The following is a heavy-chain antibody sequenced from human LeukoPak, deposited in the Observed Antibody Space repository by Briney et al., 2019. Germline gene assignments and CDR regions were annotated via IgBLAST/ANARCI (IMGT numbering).Heavy chain of an antibody. CDR3: ARDGYCSGGSCYKGRFDY. CDR2: IKQDGSEK. J-gene: IGHJ4*02. D-gene: IGHD2-15*01. V-gene: IGHV3-7*01. Sequence: PGGSLRLSCAASGFTFSTYWMSWVRQAPGKGLEWVANIKQDGSEKYYVDSVKGRFTISRDNAKNSLYLQMNSLRAEDTAVYYCARDGYCSGGSCYKGRFDYWGQGTLVTVSS. CDR1: GFTFSTYW.